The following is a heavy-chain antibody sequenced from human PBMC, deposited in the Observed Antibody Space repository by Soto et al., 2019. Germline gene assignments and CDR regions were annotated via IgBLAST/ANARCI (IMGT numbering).Heavy chain of an antibody. CDR3: AKGPRVSYGLREVYFDY. J-gene: IGHJ4*02. V-gene: IGHV3-30*18. Sequence: GGSLRLSCAASGFTFSSYGMHWVRQAPGKGLEWVAVISYDGSNKYYADSVKGRFTISRDNSKNTLYLQMNSLRAEDTAFYYCAKGPRVSYGLREVYFDYWGQGTLVTVSS. CDR1: GFTFSSYG. D-gene: IGHD3-10*01. CDR2: ISYDGSNK.